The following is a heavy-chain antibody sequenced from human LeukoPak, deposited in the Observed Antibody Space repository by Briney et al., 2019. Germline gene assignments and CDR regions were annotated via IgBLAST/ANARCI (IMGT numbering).Heavy chain of an antibody. CDR1: GDDFTSHW. CDR3: ARHDSSGFPNY. V-gene: IGHV5-51*01. J-gene: IGHJ4*02. D-gene: IGHD3-22*01. Sequence: GESLKISCKDSGDDFTSHWIGWVRQMPGKGLEWMGIIYPGDSDTRYSPSFQGQVTISADKSISTAYLQWSSQKASDSAMYYCARHDSSGFPNYWGQGTLVTVSS. CDR2: IYPGDSDT.